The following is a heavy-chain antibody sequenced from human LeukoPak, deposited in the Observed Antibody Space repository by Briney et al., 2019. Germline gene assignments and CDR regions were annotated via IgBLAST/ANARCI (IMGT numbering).Heavy chain of an antibody. J-gene: IGHJ4*02. V-gene: IGHV3-74*01. CDR2: INSDGGST. Sequence: GGSLRLSCTASGFTFSSYWMHWVRQAPGKGLVWVSRINSDGGSTSYADSVKGQFTISRDNAKNTLYLQMNSLRAADTAVYYCARRSQEMGTSYFDYWGQGTLVTVSS. CDR3: ARRSQEMGTSYFDY. D-gene: IGHD5-24*01. CDR1: GFTFSSYW.